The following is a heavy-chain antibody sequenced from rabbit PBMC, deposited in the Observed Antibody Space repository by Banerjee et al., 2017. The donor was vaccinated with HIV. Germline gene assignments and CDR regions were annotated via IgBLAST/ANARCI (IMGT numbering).Heavy chain of an antibody. Sequence: QSLEESGGDLVKPGASLTLTCTASGFSFSTNHYMCWVRQAPGKGLEWIACIYVGSSGSTYYASWVNGRFTISRSTSLNTVDLQMTSLTAADTATYFCARVGGSSGWGLDLWGPGTLVTVS. D-gene: IGHD4-1*01. CDR1: GFSFSTNHY. V-gene: IGHV1S40*01. CDR3: ARVGGSSGWGLDL. CDR2: IYVGSSGST. J-gene: IGHJ4*01.